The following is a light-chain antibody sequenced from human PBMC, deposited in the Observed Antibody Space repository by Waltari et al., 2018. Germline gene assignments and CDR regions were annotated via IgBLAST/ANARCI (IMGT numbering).Light chain of an antibody. Sequence: QSALTQPASVSGTPGQSITISCTGTSRDVGRYDYVPWSQQHQGRAPKLLIHDVTDRASGVADRFSGSKSGNTASLTISGLQTEDEADYYCTSYTSSTTTPYVFGTGTQVTV. J-gene: IGLJ1*01. CDR1: SRDVGRYDY. CDR3: TSYTSSTTTPYV. CDR2: DVT. V-gene: IGLV2-14*03.